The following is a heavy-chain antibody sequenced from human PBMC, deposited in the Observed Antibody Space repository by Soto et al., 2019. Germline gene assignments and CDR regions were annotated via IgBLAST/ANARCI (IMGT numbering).Heavy chain of an antibody. J-gene: IGHJ4*02. Sequence: GGSLRLSCEASVFTFSAYAMSLVRQSPGKGLEWVSALSGSGGCRKYADSVRGRFTISRDNSKNTLFMQMDSLRAQDTAVYYCAKDRRVVATMSDFEYWGRGTMVTVSS. V-gene: IGHV3-23*01. CDR1: VFTFSAYA. CDR3: AKDRRVVATMSDFEY. D-gene: IGHD2-21*01. CDR2: LSGSGGCR.